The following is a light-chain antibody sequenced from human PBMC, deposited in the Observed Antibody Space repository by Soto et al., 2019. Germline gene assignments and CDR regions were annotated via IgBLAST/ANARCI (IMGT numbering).Light chain of an antibody. Sequence: QSVLTQSASVSGSPGQSITISCTGTSSNVGSYNLVSWYQQHPGEAPKLMIYEATKRPSGVSNRFSGSKSGNTASLTISGLQAEDEADYYCCSYEGSDTMIFGGGTKLTVL. CDR3: CSYEGSDTMI. J-gene: IGLJ2*01. V-gene: IGLV2-23*01. CDR1: SSNVGSYNL. CDR2: EAT.